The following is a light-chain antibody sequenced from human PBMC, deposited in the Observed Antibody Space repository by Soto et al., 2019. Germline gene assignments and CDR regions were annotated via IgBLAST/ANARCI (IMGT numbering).Light chain of an antibody. V-gene: IGKV3-20*01. Sequence: EIVLTHSPGTLSVSPCERATLSSSASQSVSGSYLAWYQQTPGQPTRLLIDGAASSASVTPEMSSGRGSGTDSLPTSSRLAAEDFAVYYWQHYGSSLTFGGGTKVDIK. J-gene: IGKJ4*01. CDR1: QSVSGSY. CDR3: QHYGSSLT. CDR2: GAA.